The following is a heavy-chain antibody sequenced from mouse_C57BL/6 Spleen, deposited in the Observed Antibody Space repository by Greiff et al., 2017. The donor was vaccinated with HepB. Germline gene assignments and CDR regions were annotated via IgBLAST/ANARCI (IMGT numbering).Heavy chain of an antibody. J-gene: IGHJ4*01. CDR1: GFSLTSYG. V-gene: IGHV2-2*01. D-gene: IGHD2-4*01. CDR2: IWSGGST. CDR3: ARNFYDYDGYAMDY. Sequence: VKLMESGPGLVQPSQSLSITCTVSGFSLTSYGVHWVRQSPGKGLEWLGVIWSGGSTDYNAAFISRLSISKDNSKSQVFFKMNSLQADDTAIYYCARNFYDYDGYAMDYWGQGTSVTVSS.